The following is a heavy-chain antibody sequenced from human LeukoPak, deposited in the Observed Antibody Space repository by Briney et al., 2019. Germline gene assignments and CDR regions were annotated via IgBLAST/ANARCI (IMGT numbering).Heavy chain of an antibody. D-gene: IGHD2-2*01. CDR2: IYPGDSDT. Sequence: GESLKISCTGSGYSFTSYWIGWGRQLPGKGLELMGIIYPGDSDTSYSTSFQGQVTISADKSISTAYLQWSSLKASDTAMYYCARIPTSYCSSTSCYGENYFDYWGQGTLVTVSS. J-gene: IGHJ4*02. CDR3: ARIPTSYCSSTSCYGENYFDY. CDR1: GYSFTSYW. V-gene: IGHV5-51*01.